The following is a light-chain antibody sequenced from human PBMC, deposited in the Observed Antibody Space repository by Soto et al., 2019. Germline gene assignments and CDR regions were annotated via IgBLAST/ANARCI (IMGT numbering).Light chain of an antibody. CDR2: GAS. CDR1: QGISSY. CDR3: QQLNKYPST. J-gene: IGKJ4*01. Sequence: IQLTQSPSSLSASVGDRVTLTCRASQGISSYLGWYQQKPGKAPKLLIYGASTLQSGVPSRFSGSGSGTDFTLTISSLQPEDFATYYCQQLNKYPSTFGGGNKVDIK. V-gene: IGKV1-9*01.